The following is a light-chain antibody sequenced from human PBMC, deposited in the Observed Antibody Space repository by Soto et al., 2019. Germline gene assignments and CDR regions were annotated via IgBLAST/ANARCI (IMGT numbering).Light chain of an antibody. J-gene: IGKJ1*01. CDR1: QGVSSN. CDR2: GAS. CDR3: QQYNNWPPWT. Sequence: EMVMTQSPATLSVSPRERATLSCRASQGVSSNLAWYQQKPGQAPRLLIYGASTRATGIPARLSGSGSGTEFTLTISRLQSEDFAVYYRQQYNNWPPWTFGPGTKVEIK. V-gene: IGKV3-15*01.